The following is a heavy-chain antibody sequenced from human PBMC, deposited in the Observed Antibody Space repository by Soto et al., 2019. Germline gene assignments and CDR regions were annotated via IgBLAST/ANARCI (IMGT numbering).Heavy chain of an antibody. V-gene: IGHV1-18*01. J-gene: IGHJ4*02. CDR1: GYTFTSFG. CDR2: ISAYNGNT. CDR3: AGGATPMDY. Sequence: QVQLVQSGAEVKKPGASVKVSCKASGYTFTSFGISWVRQAPGQGLEWRGWISAYNGNTNYAQNSQSRVTIHTAKPTSTAYMERGSLRSDATAVYSCAGGATPMDYGGQGTLVTVSS.